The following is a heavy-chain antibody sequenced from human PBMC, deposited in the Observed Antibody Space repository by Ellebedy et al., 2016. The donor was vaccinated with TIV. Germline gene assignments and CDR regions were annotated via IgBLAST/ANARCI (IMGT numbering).Heavy chain of an antibody. CDR1: GYTFTGYY. J-gene: IGHJ3*02. CDR3: ARDSTGGNAFDI. CDR2: INPNSGGT. D-gene: IGHD3-16*01. Sequence: ASVKVSCKASGYTFTGYYMHWVRQAPGQGLEWMGWINPNSGGTNYAQKFQGRVTMTRDTSISTAYMELSRLRSDDTAVYYCARDSTGGNAFDIWGQGTMVTVFS. V-gene: IGHV1-2*02.